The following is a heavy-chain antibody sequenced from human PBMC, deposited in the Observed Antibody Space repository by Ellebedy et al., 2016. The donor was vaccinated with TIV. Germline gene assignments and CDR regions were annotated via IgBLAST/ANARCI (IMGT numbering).Heavy chain of an antibody. Sequence: SETLSLTCTVSGGSISSYYWSWIRQPAGKGLEWIGRIYTSGSTNYNPSLKSRVTMSVDTSKNQFSLKLSSVTAADTAVYYCARQGDFYASGNFPYFDSWGHGTVITVSS. CDR3: ARQGDFYASGNFPYFDS. J-gene: IGHJ4*01. CDR2: IYTSGST. D-gene: IGHD2/OR15-2a*01. CDR1: GGSISSYY. V-gene: IGHV4-4*07.